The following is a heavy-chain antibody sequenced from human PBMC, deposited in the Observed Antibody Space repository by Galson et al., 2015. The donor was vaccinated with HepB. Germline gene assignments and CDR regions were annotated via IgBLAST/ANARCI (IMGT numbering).Heavy chain of an antibody. V-gene: IGHV6-1*01. J-gene: IGHJ5*02. Sequence: CAISWDSVSSNSSAWNWIRQSPSRGLEGLGRTYYRCKWYYDYAVSVRSRITINPDIARTQFSLHLYSVTPEDTAVNYCARNVYYDTSGYYYKPGWVDPWGQGTLVTVSS. CDR1: WDSVSSNSSA. CDR2: TYYRCKWYY. D-gene: IGHD3-22*01. CDR3: ARNVYYDTSGYYYKPGWVDP.